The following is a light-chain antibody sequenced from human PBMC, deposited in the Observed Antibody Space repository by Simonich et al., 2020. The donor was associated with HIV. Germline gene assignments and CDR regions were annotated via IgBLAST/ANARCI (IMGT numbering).Light chain of an antibody. Sequence: QSVLTQPPSVSGAPGQRVTISCTGSSSNIGAGYDVHWYQQLPGTAPKLLIHGNTKRPSGVPDRFVGSKSGTSASLAITGLQAEDEADYYCQSYDGSLRAVVFGGGTKLTVL. CDR2: GNT. J-gene: IGLJ2*01. V-gene: IGLV1-40*01. CDR3: QSYDGSLRAVV. CDR1: SSNIGAGYD.